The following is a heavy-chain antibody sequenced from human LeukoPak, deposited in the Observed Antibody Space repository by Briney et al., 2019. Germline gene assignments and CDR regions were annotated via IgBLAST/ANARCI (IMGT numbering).Heavy chain of an antibody. CDR2: ISGSGGST. CDR3: AKEGPMVRDFDY. D-gene: IGHD3-10*01. Sequence: GGSLRLSCAASGFTFSTYAMSWVHQASGKGLEWVSAISGSGGSTYYADSVKGRFTISRDNSKNTLYLQMNSLRAEDTAVYYCAKEGPMVRDFDYWGQGTLVTVSS. J-gene: IGHJ4*02. V-gene: IGHV3-23*01. CDR1: GFTFSTYA.